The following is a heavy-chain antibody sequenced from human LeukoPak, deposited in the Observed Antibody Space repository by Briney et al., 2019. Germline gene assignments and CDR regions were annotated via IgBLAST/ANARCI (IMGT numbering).Heavy chain of an antibody. J-gene: IGHJ4*02. D-gene: IGHD3-22*01. CDR3: ARAGYYDSSGYYHPSDY. Sequence: PVASVKVSCKASGYTFTGSYIHWVRQAPGQGLEWMGWVNPNSSGTNYAQNFQGRVTMTRDTSISTAYMELSRLGSDDTAVYYCARAGYYDSSGYYHPSDYWGQGVLVTVSS. CDR2: VNPNSSGT. CDR1: GYTFTGSY. V-gene: IGHV1-2*02.